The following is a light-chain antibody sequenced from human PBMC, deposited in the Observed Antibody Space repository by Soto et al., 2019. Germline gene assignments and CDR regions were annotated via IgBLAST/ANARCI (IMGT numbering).Light chain of an antibody. V-gene: IGLV6-57*01. CDR1: SGSIASNC. CDR2: EDN. CDR3: QSYDATNQV. J-gene: IGLJ3*02. Sequence: NFMLTQPHSVSESPGKTVIISCTRSSGSIASNCVQWYQQRPGSSPTTVIYEDNQRPSGGPDRFSGSIDSSSNSASLTISGLETEDEADYYCQSYDATNQVCGGGTKLTVL.